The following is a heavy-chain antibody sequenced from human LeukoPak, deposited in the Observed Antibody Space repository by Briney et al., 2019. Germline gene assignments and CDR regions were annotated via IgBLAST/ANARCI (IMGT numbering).Heavy chain of an antibody. CDR3: ARDYGSGWVYYFDY. V-gene: IGHV3-48*02. CDR2: ISSSSSTI. D-gene: IGHD6-19*01. J-gene: IGHJ4*02. CDR1: GFTFSSYS. Sequence: GGSLRLSCAASGFTFSSYSMNWVRQAPGKGLEWVSYISSSSSTIYYADSVKGRFTIPRDNAKNSLYLQMNSLRDEDTAVYYCARDYGSGWVYYFDYWGQGTLVTVSS.